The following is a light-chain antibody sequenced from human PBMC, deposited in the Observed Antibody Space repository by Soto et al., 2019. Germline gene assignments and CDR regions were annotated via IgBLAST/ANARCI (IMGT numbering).Light chain of an antibody. CDR2: GVS. J-gene: IGLJ1*01. Sequence: HSALTRPASVSGSPGQAITISCTGTSSDVGGYNYVSWYQQHPGKAPKLMISGVSNRPSGVSNRFSGSKSGNTASLTISGLQTEDEADYYCISYTTSVTYVFGTGTKVTVL. CDR3: ISYTTSVTYV. CDR1: SSDVGGYNY. V-gene: IGLV2-14*01.